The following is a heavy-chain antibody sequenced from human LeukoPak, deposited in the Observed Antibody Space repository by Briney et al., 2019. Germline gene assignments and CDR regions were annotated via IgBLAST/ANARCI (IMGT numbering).Heavy chain of an antibody. Sequence: PGGSLRLSSAASGFTVSSNYMSWVRQAPGKGLEWVSVIYSGGSTYYADSVKGRFTISRDNSKNTLYLQMNSLRAEDTAVYYCASQIGCGGDCYPLYYFDYWGQGTLVTVSS. D-gene: IGHD2-21*02. J-gene: IGHJ4*02. CDR1: GFTVSSNY. V-gene: IGHV3-66*04. CDR2: IYSGGST. CDR3: ASQIGCGGDCYPLYYFDY.